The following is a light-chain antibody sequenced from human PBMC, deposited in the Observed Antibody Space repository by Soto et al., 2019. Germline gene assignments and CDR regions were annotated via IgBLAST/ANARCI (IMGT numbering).Light chain of an antibody. CDR1: SSDVGGYNY. J-gene: IGLJ1*01. CDR3: SSYTSTSTRV. CDR2: EVS. V-gene: IGLV2-14*01. Sequence: QSALTQPASVSGSPGQSITISCTGTSSDVGGYNYVSWYQQHPGKAPKLMIYEVSNRPSGVSNRFSGSKSGNSASLTISGLQAADEAEYYCSSYTSTSTRVFGTGTKVTVL.